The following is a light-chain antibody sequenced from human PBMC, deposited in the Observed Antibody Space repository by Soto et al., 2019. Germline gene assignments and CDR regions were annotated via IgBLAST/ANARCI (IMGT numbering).Light chain of an antibody. V-gene: IGKV1-39*01. CDR1: ETIVRF. Sequence: DIQMTQSPSSLSASVGDRITITCWASETIVRFLNWYQQRPGKAPKLLIFAASTLESGVPSRFSGSGSGTDFTLSISSLEPEDFATYYCQQTYTTPLTFGGGTKVDIK. CDR3: QQTYTTPLT. J-gene: IGKJ4*01. CDR2: AAS.